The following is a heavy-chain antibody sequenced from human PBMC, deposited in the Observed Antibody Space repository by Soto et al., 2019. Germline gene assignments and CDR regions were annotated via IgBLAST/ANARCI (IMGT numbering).Heavy chain of an antibody. CDR3: ARVDWNSAEYFFDY. CDR2: ISSSGRYI. CDR1: GFALCSFS. J-gene: IGHJ4*02. Sequence: PGGSLRLSCAASGFALCSFSMNWVRQAPGKGLEWVSSISSSGRYIYYADSLKGRFTISRDNAKNSLYLQMNSLRAEDTAVYYCARVDWNSAEYFFDYWGQGTLVTVSS. D-gene: IGHD1-7*01. V-gene: IGHV3-21*01.